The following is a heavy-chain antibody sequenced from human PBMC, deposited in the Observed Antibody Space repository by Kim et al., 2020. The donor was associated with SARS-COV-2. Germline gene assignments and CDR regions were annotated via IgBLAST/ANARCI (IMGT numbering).Heavy chain of an antibody. CDR1: GFTFSSYA. Sequence: GGSLRLSCAASGFTFSSYAMSWVRQAPGKGLEWVSAISGSGGSTYYADSVKGRFTISRDNSKNTLYLQMNSLRAEDTAVYYCAKATPHSGSRGFYYYGMDVWGQGTTVTVSS. CDR2: ISGSGGST. CDR3: AKATPHSGSRGFYYYGMDV. D-gene: IGHD1-26*01. J-gene: IGHJ6*02. V-gene: IGHV3-23*01.